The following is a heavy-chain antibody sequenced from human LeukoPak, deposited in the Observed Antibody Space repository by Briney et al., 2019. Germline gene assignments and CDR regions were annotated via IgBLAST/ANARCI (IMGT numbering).Heavy chain of an antibody. CDR2: ISWNSGSI. V-gene: IGHV3-9*01. D-gene: IGHD5-24*01. Sequence: GGSLRLSCAASGFTFDDYAMHWVRQAPGKGLEWVSGISWNSGSIGYADSVKGRFTISRDNAKNSLYLQMNSLRAEDTALYYCAKDLGDGYKIRDAFDIWGQGTMVTVSS. CDR3: AKDLGDGYKIRDAFDI. CDR1: GFTFDDYA. J-gene: IGHJ3*02.